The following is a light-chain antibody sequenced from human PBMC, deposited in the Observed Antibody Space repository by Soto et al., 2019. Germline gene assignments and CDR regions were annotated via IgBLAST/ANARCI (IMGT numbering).Light chain of an antibody. Sequence: QSVLTQPPSASGSPGQSVTISCTGTSSDVGGYNYVSWFQQHPGKAPKLIIHGVNQRPSGVPDRFSGSKSGNTASLTVSGLQAGDEGTYYCSSYGGYNNVVFGTGTKVTVL. J-gene: IGLJ1*01. CDR1: SSDVGGYNY. CDR2: GVN. CDR3: SSYGGYNNVV. V-gene: IGLV2-8*01.